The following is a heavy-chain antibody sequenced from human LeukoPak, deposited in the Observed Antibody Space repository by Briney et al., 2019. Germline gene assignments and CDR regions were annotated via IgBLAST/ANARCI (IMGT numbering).Heavy chain of an antibody. Sequence: GESLKISRKGSGYSFTTYWIGWVRQMPGKGLEWMGIIYPGDSDTRYSPSFQGQVTISADKSISTAYLQWSSLKASDTAMYYCARHDGFGGVIGPGAFDIWGQGTMVTVSS. J-gene: IGHJ3*02. V-gene: IGHV5-51*01. CDR1: GYSFTTYW. D-gene: IGHD3-16*01. CDR2: IYPGDSDT. CDR3: ARHDGFGGVIGPGAFDI.